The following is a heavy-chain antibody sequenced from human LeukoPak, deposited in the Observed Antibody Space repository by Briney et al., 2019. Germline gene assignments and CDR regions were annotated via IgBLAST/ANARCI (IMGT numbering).Heavy chain of an antibody. J-gene: IGHJ4*02. V-gene: IGHV3-21*01. Sequence: PGGSLRLSCAASGFTFSHYSMDWVRQAPGKGLEWVSSISRTSSDIYYADSVKGRFTIPRDNAKNSLYLQMNSLRAEDTAVYYCARGVPDDYWGQGTLVTVSS. CDR1: GFTFSHYS. D-gene: IGHD1-14*01. CDR3: ARGVPDDY. CDR2: ISRTSSDI.